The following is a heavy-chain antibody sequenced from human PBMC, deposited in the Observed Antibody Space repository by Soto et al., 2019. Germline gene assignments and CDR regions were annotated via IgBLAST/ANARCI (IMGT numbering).Heavy chain of an antibody. CDR2: ISAYDGKT. CDR1: GYDFNTYG. CDR3: ARDPHEFWTSYWFDP. J-gene: IGHJ5*02. V-gene: IGHV1-18*01. Sequence: GASVKVSCKASGYDFNTYGINWVRQAPGQGLELMGWISAYDGKTTYTEKFQDRVTMTTDTSTNTAYMELRSLTSEDTAVYYCARDPHEFWTSYWFDPWGQGTLVTVS. D-gene: IGHD3-3*01.